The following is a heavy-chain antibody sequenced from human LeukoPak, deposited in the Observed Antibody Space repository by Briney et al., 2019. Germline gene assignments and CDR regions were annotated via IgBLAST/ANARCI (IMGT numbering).Heavy chain of an antibody. J-gene: IGHJ4*02. CDR3: ARDRITGTTLLFDY. D-gene: IGHD1-7*01. V-gene: IGHV3-33*08. Sequence: VGPPRLPCGNAEVHFSSCGMHWVCQAPDKGLVRAKVIWYEGSNKYYADSVKGRFTISRDNSKNTLYLQMNSLRAEDTAVYYCARDRITGTTLLFDYWGRGTLVTVSS. CDR2: IWYEGSNK. CDR1: EVHFSSCG.